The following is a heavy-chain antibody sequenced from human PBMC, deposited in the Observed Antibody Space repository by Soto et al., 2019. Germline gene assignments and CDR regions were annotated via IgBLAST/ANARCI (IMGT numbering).Heavy chain of an antibody. CDR1: DGSISSYY. Sequence: PSETLSLTCTVSDGSISSYYWSWIRQPPGKGLECIGYIHYSGITTYNPSLKGRVTMSVDTSKNQFSLMLSSVTAADTAVYYCVRLRVVTASFDPWGQGTLVTVSS. CDR3: VRLRVVTASFDP. D-gene: IGHD2-2*01. CDR2: IHYSGIT. J-gene: IGHJ5*02. V-gene: IGHV4-59*08.